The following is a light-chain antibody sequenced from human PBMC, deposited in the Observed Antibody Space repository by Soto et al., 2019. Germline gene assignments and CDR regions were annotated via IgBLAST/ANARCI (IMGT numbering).Light chain of an antibody. Sequence: DIQLTQFPSTLSASVGDRVTIACRASQSISRWLAWYQQKPGKAPKVLIWNAYSLQSGVSSRFSGSGSGTEFTLTISSLQPDDFATYYCQQYNDYSTWTFGQGTKVDIK. CDR3: QQYNDYSTWT. CDR1: QSISRW. CDR2: NAY. V-gene: IGKV1-5*01. J-gene: IGKJ1*01.